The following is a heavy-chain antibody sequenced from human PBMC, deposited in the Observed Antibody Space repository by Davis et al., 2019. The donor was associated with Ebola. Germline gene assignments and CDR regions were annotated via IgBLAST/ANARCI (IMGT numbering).Heavy chain of an antibody. J-gene: IGHJ3*02. CDR1: GFIFRSYG. D-gene: IGHD2-21*02. CDR3: AKDTANIWFDI. Sequence: GESLKISCAASGFIFRSYGMSWVRQAPGKGLEWVSTLGTSADTYYADSVKGRFTISRDNSRNTLYLQMNGLRVEDTAIYYCAKDTANIWFDIWGQGTMVTVSS. CDR2: LGTSADT. V-gene: IGHV3-23*01.